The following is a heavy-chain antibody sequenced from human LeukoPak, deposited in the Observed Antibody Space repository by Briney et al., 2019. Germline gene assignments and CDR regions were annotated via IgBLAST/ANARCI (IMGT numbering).Heavy chain of an antibody. D-gene: IGHD3-10*01. Sequence: GGSLRLSCAVSGFSFTNYWMHWVRQDPGKGLVWVSRINSDGSSTTYADSVKGRFTISRDNAKNTLYLQMNSLRAEDTAVYYCARDYGRSRDYGMDVWGQGTTVTVSS. CDR3: ARDYGRSRDYGMDV. V-gene: IGHV3-74*03. CDR1: GFSFTNYW. J-gene: IGHJ6*02. CDR2: INSDGSST.